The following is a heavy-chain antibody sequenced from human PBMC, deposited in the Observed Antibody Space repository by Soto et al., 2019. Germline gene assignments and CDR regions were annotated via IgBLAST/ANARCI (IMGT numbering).Heavy chain of an antibody. D-gene: IGHD5-12*01. Sequence: QVQLVQSGAEVKKPGASVKVSCKTSGYPFISYAITWVRQAPGQGLEWMGWISAYNGNTNYAQKLQGRVTMTTDTSTSTAYMELRSLRSDDTAVYYCTRGGVGATMTYLDYWGQGSLVTVSS. V-gene: IGHV1-18*01. CDR3: TRGGVGATMTYLDY. J-gene: IGHJ4*02. CDR2: ISAYNGNT. CDR1: GYPFISYA.